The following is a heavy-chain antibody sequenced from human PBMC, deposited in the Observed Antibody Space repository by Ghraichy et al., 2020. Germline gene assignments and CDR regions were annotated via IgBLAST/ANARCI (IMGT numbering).Heavy chain of an antibody. Sequence: SETLSLTCTVSGGSISSYYWSWIRQPPGKGLEWIGYIYYSGSTNYNPSLKSRVTISVDTSKNQFSLKLSSVTAADTAVYYCAKLESSGYYYGGAHFQHWGQGTLVTVSS. V-gene: IGHV4-59*01. D-gene: IGHD3-22*01. J-gene: IGHJ1*01. CDR2: IYYSGST. CDR1: GGSISSYY. CDR3: AKLESSGYYYGGAHFQH.